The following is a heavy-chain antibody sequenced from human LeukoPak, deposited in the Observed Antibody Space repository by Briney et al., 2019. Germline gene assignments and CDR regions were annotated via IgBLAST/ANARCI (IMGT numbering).Heavy chain of an antibody. CDR3: AMSSMVYASIGAFDI. CDR1: GYTFTSYA. J-gene: IGHJ3*02. CDR2: INAGNGNT. V-gene: IGHV1-3*03. Sequence: ASVKVSCKASGYTFTSYAIHWVRQAPGQKLEWMGWINAGNGNTKSSQEFQGRVTITRDTSATTAYMELSSLRSEDIAVYYCAMSSMVYASIGAFDIWGQGTMVTVSS. D-gene: IGHD2-8*01.